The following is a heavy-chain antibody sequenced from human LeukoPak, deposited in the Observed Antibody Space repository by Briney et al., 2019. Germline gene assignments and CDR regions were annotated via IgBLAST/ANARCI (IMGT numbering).Heavy chain of an antibody. J-gene: IGHJ6*04. V-gene: IGHV1-46*01. CDR2: INPSGGST. CDR3: ATGDYNLYYYGSGDLPHVMDV. CDR1: AYTLTRYC. Sequence: ASMHLSWTASAYTLTRYCMDWVQQTSGQGPEWIEIINPSGGSTSYAQKFQGRVTMTRDTSTSTVYMDLSSLRSEDTAVYYCATGDYNLYYYGSGDLPHVMDVWGKGTTVTVSS. D-gene: IGHD3-10*01.